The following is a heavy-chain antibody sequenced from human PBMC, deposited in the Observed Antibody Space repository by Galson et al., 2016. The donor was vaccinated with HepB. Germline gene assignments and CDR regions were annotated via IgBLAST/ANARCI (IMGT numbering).Heavy chain of an antibody. CDR2: ISVSGGST. Sequence: SLRLSCAASGFTFSSYAMRWVRQAPGKGLEWVSAISVSGGSTYYADSVKGRFTISRDNSKNTLDLQMNSLRAEDTAVYYCAKAARLITFGGVIVINWGQGTLVTVSS. CDR3: AKAARLITFGGVIVIN. J-gene: IGHJ4*02. D-gene: IGHD3-16*02. CDR1: GFTFSSYA. V-gene: IGHV3-23*01.